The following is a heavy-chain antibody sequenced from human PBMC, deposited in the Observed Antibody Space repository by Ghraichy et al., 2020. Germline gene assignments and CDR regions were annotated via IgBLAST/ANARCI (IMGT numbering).Heavy chain of an antibody. V-gene: IGHV3-15*01. J-gene: IGHJ5*02. D-gene: IGHD3-10*01. CDR1: GFTFSNAW. Sequence: GESLNISCAASGFTFSNAWMSWVRQAPGKGLEWVGRIKSKTDGGTTDYAAPVKGRFTISRDDSKNTLYLQMNSLKTEDTAVYYCATSRKYYYGPVSWTLGWFDPWGQGTLVTVSS. CDR2: IKSKTDGGTT. CDR3: ATSRKYYYGPVSWTLGWFDP.